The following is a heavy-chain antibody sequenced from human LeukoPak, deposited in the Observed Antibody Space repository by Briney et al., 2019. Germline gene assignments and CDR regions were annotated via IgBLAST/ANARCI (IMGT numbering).Heavy chain of an antibody. CDR2: IIPIFGTA. D-gene: IGHD3-3*01. Sequence: SVKVSCKASGGTFSSYTISWVRQAPGQGLEWMGGIIPIFGTANYAQKFQGRVTITADESTSTAYMELSSLRSEDTAVYYCARDFGLRFLEWTTYYYGMDVWGQGTTVTVSS. J-gene: IGHJ6*02. CDR1: GGTFSSYT. CDR3: ARDFGLRFLEWTTYYYGMDV. V-gene: IGHV1-69*13.